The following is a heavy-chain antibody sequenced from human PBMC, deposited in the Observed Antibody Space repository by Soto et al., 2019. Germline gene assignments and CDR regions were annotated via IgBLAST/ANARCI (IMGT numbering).Heavy chain of an antibody. CDR2: IHYSGST. V-gene: IGHV4-61*01. D-gene: IGHD2-21*01. Sequence: QVQLQESGPGLVKPSETLSLTCSVSGASVSSGTYYWSWIRQPPGKELEWIGYIHYSGSTKYSPSLKSRVIISLDTSKNQFPLNLRSVPAADTAVYYCARDSGGDWSCYWIDPWGQGALVTVSS. J-gene: IGHJ5*02. CDR3: ARDSGGDWSCYWIDP. CDR1: GASVSSGTYY.